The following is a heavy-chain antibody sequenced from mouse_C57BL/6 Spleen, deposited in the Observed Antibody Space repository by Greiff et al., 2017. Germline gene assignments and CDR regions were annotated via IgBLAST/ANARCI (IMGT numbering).Heavy chain of an antibody. Sequence: QVQLQQPGAELVRPGSSVKLSCKASGYTFTSYWMHWVKQRPIQGLEWIGNIDPSDSETHYNQKFKDKATLTVDKSSSTAYMQLSSLTSEASAVYCCARYYGSSYSFDYWGQGTTLTVSS. D-gene: IGHD1-1*01. J-gene: IGHJ2*01. CDR1: GYTFTSYW. V-gene: IGHV1-52*01. CDR2: IDPSDSET. CDR3: ARYYGSSYSFDY.